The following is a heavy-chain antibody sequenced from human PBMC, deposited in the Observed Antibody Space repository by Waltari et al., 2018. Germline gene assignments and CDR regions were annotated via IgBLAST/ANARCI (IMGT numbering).Heavy chain of an antibody. V-gene: IGHV4-38-2*01. CDR1: GYSISSGYY. CDR3: ARGEWTTVDY. CDR2: IYHSGST. D-gene: IGHD4-17*01. J-gene: IGHJ4*02. Sequence: QVQLQESGPGLVKPSETLSLTCAVSGYSISSGYYWGWIRQPPGKGLEWIGGIYHSGSTYYNPSLKSRVTISVDTSKNQFSLKLSSVTAADTAVYYCARGEWTTVDYWGQGTLVTVSS.